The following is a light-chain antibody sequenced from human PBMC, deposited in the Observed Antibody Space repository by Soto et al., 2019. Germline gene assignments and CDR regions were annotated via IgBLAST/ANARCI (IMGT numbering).Light chain of an antibody. CDR3: RSYTTRSTVV. CDR2: DVS. Sequence: QSALTQPASVSGSPGQSITISCTGSSSDVGGYNYVSWYQQHHPGKAPKLMIYDVSNRPSGVSNRFSGSKSGNTASLTISGLQAEDEADYYCRSYTTRSTVVFGGGTKVTVL. J-gene: IGLJ2*01. V-gene: IGLV2-14*03. CDR1: SSDVGGYNY.